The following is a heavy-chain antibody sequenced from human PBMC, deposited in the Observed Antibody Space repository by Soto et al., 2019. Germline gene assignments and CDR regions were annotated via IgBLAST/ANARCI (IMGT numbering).Heavy chain of an antibody. J-gene: IGHJ2*01. Sequence: QVQLLQSGAEVKKPGTSVRVSCRASGYTFKDYDINWVRRAPGQGLEWMGWMNPNSGNTAYARKCHDRITMTRSVSARTAFMELSSLTPEDTAGYYCARRMTWSLWCFDLWGSGTQVTVSS. D-gene: IGHD3-3*01. CDR2: MNPNSGNT. CDR3: ARRMTWSLWCFDL. V-gene: IGHV1-8*01. CDR1: GYTFKDYD.